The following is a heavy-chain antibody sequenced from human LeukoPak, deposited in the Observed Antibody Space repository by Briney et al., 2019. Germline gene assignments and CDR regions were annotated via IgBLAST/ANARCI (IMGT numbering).Heavy chain of an antibody. V-gene: IGHV3-23*01. CDR1: GFTFSSYA. D-gene: IGHD3-3*01. Sequence: GGSLRLSCAASGFTFSSYAMTWVRQAPGKGLEWVSVINKSGGSTYYADSVKGRFTISRDNSKNTLYLQMSSLRAEDTAVYYCVKDRRFLEWLSDDYWGQGTLVTVSS. CDR3: VKDRRFLEWLSDDY. CDR2: INKSGGST. J-gene: IGHJ4*02.